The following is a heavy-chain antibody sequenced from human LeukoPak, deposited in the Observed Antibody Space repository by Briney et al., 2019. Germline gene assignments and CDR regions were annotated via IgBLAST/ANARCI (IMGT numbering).Heavy chain of an antibody. Sequence: ETLSLTCAVYGGSFSGYYWSWIRQPPGKGLEWVSDISGSGGITYYAESVKGRFTISRDNSKNTLYLQMNSLRAEDTAVYYCAKGSDYDSKYYYYYMDVWGKGTTVTVSS. CDR3: AKGSDYDSKYYYYYMDV. CDR1: GGSFSGYY. CDR2: ISGSGGIT. V-gene: IGHV3-23*01. D-gene: IGHD3-22*01. J-gene: IGHJ6*03.